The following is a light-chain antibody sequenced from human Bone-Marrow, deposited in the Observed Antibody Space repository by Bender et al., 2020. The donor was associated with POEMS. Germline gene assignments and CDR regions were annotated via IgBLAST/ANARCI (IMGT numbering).Light chain of an antibody. J-gene: IGLJ3*02. Sequence: SYVLSQPPSVSVAPGQTARITCGGNNIGSESVHWYQQKPGQAPVLVVYDNSDRPSGIPERFSGSNSGNTATLTISRVEAGDEADYFCQVWDSRRDLWVFGGGTKLTV. CDR1: NIGSES. CDR2: DNS. V-gene: IGLV3-21*02. CDR3: QVWDSRRDLWV.